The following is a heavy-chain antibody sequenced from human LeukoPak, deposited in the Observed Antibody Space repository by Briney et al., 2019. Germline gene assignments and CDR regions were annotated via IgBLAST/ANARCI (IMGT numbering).Heavy chain of an antibody. V-gene: IGHV4-34*01. D-gene: IGHD4-17*01. Sequence: PSETLSLTCAVYGGSFSGYYWSWIRQPPGKGLEWIGEINHSGSTNYNPSLKSRVTISVDTSKNQFSLKLSSVTAADTAVYYCARSPSAVTIYYFDYWSQGILVTVSS. J-gene: IGHJ4*02. CDR2: INHSGST. CDR3: ARSPSAVTIYYFDY. CDR1: GGSFSGYY.